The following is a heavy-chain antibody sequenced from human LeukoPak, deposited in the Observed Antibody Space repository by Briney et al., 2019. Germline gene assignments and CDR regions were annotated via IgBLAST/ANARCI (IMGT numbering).Heavy chain of an antibody. Sequence: ASVKVSCKASGGTFSSYAISWVRQAPGQGLEWMGRIIPILGIANYAQKFQGRVTITADKSTSTAYMELSSLRSEDTAVYYCARDGGVGMATGYWGQGTLVTVSS. CDR1: GGTFSSYA. J-gene: IGHJ4*02. CDR3: ARDGGVGMATGY. CDR2: IIPILGIA. V-gene: IGHV1-69*04. D-gene: IGHD5-24*01.